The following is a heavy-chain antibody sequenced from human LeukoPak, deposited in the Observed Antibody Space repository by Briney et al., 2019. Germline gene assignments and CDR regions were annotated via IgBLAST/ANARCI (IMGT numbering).Heavy chain of an antibody. CDR1: GYSISSGYY. CDR3: ARLSYDYVWGKAFDI. CDR2: IYHSGST. D-gene: IGHD3-16*01. J-gene: IGHJ3*02. Sequence: SETLSLTCAVSGYSISSGYYWGWIRQPPGKGLEWIGSIYHSGSTYYNPSLKSRVTISVDTPKNQFSLKLSSVTAADTAVYYCARLSYDYVWGKAFDIWGQGTMVTVSS. V-gene: IGHV4-38-2*01.